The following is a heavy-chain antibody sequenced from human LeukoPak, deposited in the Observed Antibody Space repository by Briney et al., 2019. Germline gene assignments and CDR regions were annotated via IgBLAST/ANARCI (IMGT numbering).Heavy chain of an antibody. CDR3: ARAASYYDSSGYYYRYFDY. V-gene: IGHV4-34*01. CDR1: GGSFSGYY. Sequence: SETLSLTCAVYGGSFSGYYWSWIRQPPGKGLEWIGEINHSGSTYYNPSLKSRVTISVDRSKNQFSLKLSSVTAADTAVYYCARAASYYDSSGYYYRYFDYWGQGTLVTVSS. J-gene: IGHJ4*02. CDR2: INHSGST. D-gene: IGHD3-22*01.